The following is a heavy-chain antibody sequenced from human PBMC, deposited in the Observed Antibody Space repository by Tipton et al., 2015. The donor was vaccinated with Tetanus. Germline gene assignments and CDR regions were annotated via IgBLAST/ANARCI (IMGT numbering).Heavy chain of an antibody. Sequence: QLVQSGAEVKKPGASVKVSCKASGYTFTSYYMHWVRQAPGQGLEWMGIINPSGGSTSYAQKFQGRVTMTRDTSTSTVYMELSSLRSEDTAVYYCARELSGQRGSYQTAGGVWGQGTLVTVSS. CDR3: ARELSGQRGSYQTAGGV. J-gene: IGHJ4*02. V-gene: IGHV1-46*01. CDR1: GYTFTSYY. D-gene: IGHD1-26*01. CDR2: INPSGGST.